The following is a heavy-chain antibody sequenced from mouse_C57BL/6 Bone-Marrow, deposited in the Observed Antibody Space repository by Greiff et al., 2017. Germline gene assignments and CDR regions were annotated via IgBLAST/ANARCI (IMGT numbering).Heavy chain of an antibody. CDR1: GFSLTSYG. Sequence: QVQLQQSGPGLVQPSQSLSITCTVSGFSLTSYGVHWVRQSPGKGLEWLGVIWSGGSTDYNAAFISRRSISKDNSKSQVFFKMNSLQADDTAIAYCARNGVRAMDYWGQGTSVTVSS. V-gene: IGHV2-2*01. CDR3: ARNGVRAMDY. CDR2: IWSGGST. J-gene: IGHJ4*01.